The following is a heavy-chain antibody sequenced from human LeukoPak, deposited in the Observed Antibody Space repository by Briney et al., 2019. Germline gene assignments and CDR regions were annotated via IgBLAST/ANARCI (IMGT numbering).Heavy chain of an antibody. J-gene: IGHJ6*02. CDR3: ANGQNYYDSPRLDV. D-gene: IGHD3-22*01. CDR1: GGTFSSYA. Sequence: SVKVSCTASGGTFSSYAISWVRQAPGQGLEWMGGIIPIFGTANYAQKFQGRVTITADESTSTAYMELSSLRSEDTAVYYCANGQNYYDSPRLDVWGQGTTVTVSS. V-gene: IGHV1-69*13. CDR2: IIPIFGTA.